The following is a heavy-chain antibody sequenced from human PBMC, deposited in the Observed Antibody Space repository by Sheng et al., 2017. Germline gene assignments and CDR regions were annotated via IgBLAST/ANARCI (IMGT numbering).Heavy chain of an antibody. CDR1: GFTFTNAW. Sequence: EVQLVESGGGLVKPGGSLRLSCAASGFTFTNAWMNWVRQAPGKGLEWVGHIKSKTDGGTTDYAAPVKGRFTISRDDSKNTLYLQMNSLKTEDTAVYYCRGSQFWGQGTLVTVSS. CDR2: IKSKTDGGTT. J-gene: IGHJ4*02. D-gene: IGHD3-10*01. V-gene: IGHV3-15*01. CDR3: RGSQF.